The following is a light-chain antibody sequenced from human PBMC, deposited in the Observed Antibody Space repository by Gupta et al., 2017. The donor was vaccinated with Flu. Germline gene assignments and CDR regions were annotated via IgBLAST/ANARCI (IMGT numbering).Light chain of an antibody. CDR1: RSINTF. V-gene: IGKV1-39*01. Sequence: IQMTQSPSSLSASVGDTVTITCRASRSINTFLNWYQQRPGTAPKLLIYSASTLQRGVPSRFSGSGSETAFTLTSTSLQREDFATYYCQQAHTVPYFFGQGTKLDI. CDR3: QQAHTVPYF. J-gene: IGKJ2*01. CDR2: SAS.